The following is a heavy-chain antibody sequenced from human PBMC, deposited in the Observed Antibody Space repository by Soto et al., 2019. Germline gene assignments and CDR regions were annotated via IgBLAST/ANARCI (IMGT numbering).Heavy chain of an antibody. Sequence: GGSLRLSCAASGFTFSSYAMHWVRQAPGKGLEWVAVISYDGSNKYYADSVKGRFTISRDNSKNTLYLQMSSLRAEDTAVYYCARWGYPMSPGMDVWGQGTTVTVSS. J-gene: IGHJ6*02. D-gene: IGHD5-12*01. CDR3: ARWGYPMSPGMDV. CDR1: GFTFSSYA. CDR2: ISYDGSNK. V-gene: IGHV3-30-3*01.